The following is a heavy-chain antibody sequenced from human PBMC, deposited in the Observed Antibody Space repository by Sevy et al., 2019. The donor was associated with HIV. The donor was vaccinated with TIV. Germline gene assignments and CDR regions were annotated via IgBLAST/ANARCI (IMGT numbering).Heavy chain of an antibody. CDR2: IKSKTDGGTT. J-gene: IGHJ3*02. D-gene: IGHD3-3*01. Sequence: GGSLRLSCAASGFTFSNAWMSWVRQAPGKGLEWVGRIKSKTDGGTTDYAAPVKGRFTISSDDSKNMLYLQMNSLKTEDTAVYYCTTDTRDFWSGYYDAFDIWGQGTMVTVSS. CDR3: TTDTRDFWSGYYDAFDI. CDR1: GFTFSNAW. V-gene: IGHV3-15*01.